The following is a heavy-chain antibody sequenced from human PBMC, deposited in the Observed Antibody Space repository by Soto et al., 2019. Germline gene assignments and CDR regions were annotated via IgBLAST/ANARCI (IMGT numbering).Heavy chain of an antibody. J-gene: IGHJ4*02. Sequence: SVKVSCKASGGTFSSYAISWVRQAPGQGLEWMGGIIPIFGTANYAQKFQGRVTITADESTSTAYMELSSLRSEDTAVYYCARSNYYDSSAPSYFDYWGQGTLVTVSS. CDR3: ARSNYYDSSAPSYFDY. CDR1: GGTFSSYA. V-gene: IGHV1-69*13. D-gene: IGHD3-22*01. CDR2: IIPIFGTA.